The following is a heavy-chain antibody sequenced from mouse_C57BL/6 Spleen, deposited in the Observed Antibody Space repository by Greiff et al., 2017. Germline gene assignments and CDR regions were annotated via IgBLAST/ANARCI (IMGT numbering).Heavy chain of an antibody. CDR2: IDPENGDT. D-gene: IGHD2-10*01. CDR3: TTSYQFAY. V-gene: IGHV14-4*01. Sequence: EVKLVESGAELVRPGASVKLSCTASGFNIKDDYMHWVKQRPEQGLEWIGWIDPENGDTEYASKFQGKATITADTSSNTAYLQLSSLTSEDTAVYYCTTSYQFAYWGQGTLVTVSA. CDR1: GFNIKDDY. J-gene: IGHJ3*01.